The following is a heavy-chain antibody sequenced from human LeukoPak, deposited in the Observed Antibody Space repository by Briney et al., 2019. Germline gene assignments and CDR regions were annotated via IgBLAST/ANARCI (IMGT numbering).Heavy chain of an antibody. CDR3: ARLLVATPQTSAGFDY. CDR2: IYPGDSDT. Sequence: GESLKISCKGSGYSFTSYWIGWVRQMPGKGLEWMGIIYPGDSDTRHSPSFQGQVTISADKSISTAYLQWSSLKASDTAMYYCARLLVATPQTSAGFDYWGQGTLVTVSS. CDR1: GYSFTSYW. J-gene: IGHJ4*02. V-gene: IGHV5-51*01. D-gene: IGHD5-12*01.